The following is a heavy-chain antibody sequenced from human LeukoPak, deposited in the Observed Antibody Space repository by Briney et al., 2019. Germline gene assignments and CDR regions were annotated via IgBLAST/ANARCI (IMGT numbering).Heavy chain of an antibody. D-gene: IGHD1-26*01. CDR3: ARVPSGSHPQYYFGL. CDR2: ISSSHNSYI. J-gene: IGHJ4*02. Sequence: GGSLRLSCAASAFTFSDYSMNWVRQAPGKGLEWVSSISSSHNSYIFYSESVKGRFTISRDNAKNSLYLQMNSLRAEDTAMYYCARVPSGSHPQYYFGLWGQGTLVTVSS. V-gene: IGHV3-21*01. CDR1: AFTFSDYS.